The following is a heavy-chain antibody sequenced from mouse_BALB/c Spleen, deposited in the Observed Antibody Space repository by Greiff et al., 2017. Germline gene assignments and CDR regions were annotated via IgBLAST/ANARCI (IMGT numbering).Heavy chain of an antibody. D-gene: IGHD3-2*01. V-gene: IGHV5-12-1*01. CDR2: ISSGGGST. Sequence: EVKLVESGGGLVKPGGSLKLSCAASGFAFSSYDMSWVRQTPEKRLEWVAYISSGGGSTYYPDTVKGRFTISRDNAKNTLYLQMSSLKSEDTAMYYCARRQLGLQAMDYWGQGTSVTVSS. J-gene: IGHJ4*01. CDR3: ARRQLGLQAMDY. CDR1: GFAFSSYD.